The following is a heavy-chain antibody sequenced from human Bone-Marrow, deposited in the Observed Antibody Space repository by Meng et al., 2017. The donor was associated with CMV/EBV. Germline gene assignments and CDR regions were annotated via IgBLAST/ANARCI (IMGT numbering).Heavy chain of an antibody. J-gene: IGHJ6*02. D-gene: IGHD3-3*01. Sequence: GSLRLSCTVSGGSIRSSSYYWGWIRQPPGKGLEWIGCIFHTGITYDNPSLKSRVTMSVDTSNDLFSLKLSSVTAADTAVYYCARADGYDFWSGYYKPYYYYGMDVWGQGTTVTVSS. V-gene: IGHV4-39*07. CDR3: ARADGYDFWSGYYKPYYYYGMDV. CDR1: GGSIRSSSYY. CDR2: IFHTGIT.